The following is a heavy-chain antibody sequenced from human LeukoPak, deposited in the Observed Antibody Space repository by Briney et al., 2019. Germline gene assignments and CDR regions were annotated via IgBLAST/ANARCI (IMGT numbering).Heavy chain of an antibody. J-gene: IGHJ4*02. CDR2: IYPSDSDT. Sequence: GESLKISCRGSGYSFTKYWIGWLRQMPGKGLEWMGIIYPSDSDTIYSPSFQGQVSISVDKSISTAYLQWSSLKASDTAMYYCARPGLIGYNSCFFDYWGQGTPVTVSS. V-gene: IGHV5-51*01. CDR3: ARPGLIGYNSCFFDY. CDR1: GYSFTKYW. D-gene: IGHD2-2*01.